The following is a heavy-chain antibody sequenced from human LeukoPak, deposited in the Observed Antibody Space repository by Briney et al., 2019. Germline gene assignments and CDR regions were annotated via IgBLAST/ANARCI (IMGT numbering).Heavy chain of an antibody. J-gene: IGHJ4*02. Sequence: PGGSLRLSYAASGLTATSNYMSWVRQAPGRGLEWVSVIYSVGSTYYADPVQGRFTTSSDNSKNTLYLQMNSLRAEDTAVYYCARVRYYFDYWGQGTLVTVSS. CDR3: ARVRYYFDY. CDR2: IYSVGST. V-gene: IGHV3-53*01. CDR1: GLTATSNY.